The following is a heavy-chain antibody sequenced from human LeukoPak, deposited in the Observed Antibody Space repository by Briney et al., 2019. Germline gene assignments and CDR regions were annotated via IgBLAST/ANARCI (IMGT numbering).Heavy chain of an antibody. CDR3: ARESEGVLRFLDQVIGVNNWFDP. J-gene: IGHJ5*02. Sequence: PSETLSLTCTVSGGSISSSTSYWAWIRQPQGKGLEWIGNIYYSGSTYYNPSLKGRVTISVDTSKNQFSLKLFSVTAADTAVYYCARESEGVLRFLDQVIGVNNWFDPWGQGTLVTVSS. CDR1: GGSISSSTSY. V-gene: IGHV4-39*07. D-gene: IGHD3-3*01. CDR2: IYYSGST.